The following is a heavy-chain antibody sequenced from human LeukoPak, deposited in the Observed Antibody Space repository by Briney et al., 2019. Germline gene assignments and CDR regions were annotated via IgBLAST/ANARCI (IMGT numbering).Heavy chain of an antibody. Sequence: SETLSLTCAAYGGSFSDYFWSWIRQPPGKGLEWIGEINHRRSTNYNPSLKSRVTISIDTSKNQFSLKLSSVTAADTAVYYCARENNWNDVYYYYHMDVWGKGTTATVSS. J-gene: IGHJ6*03. CDR1: GGSFSDYF. V-gene: IGHV4-34*01. CDR3: ARENNWNDVYYYYHMDV. D-gene: IGHD1-20*01. CDR2: INHRRST.